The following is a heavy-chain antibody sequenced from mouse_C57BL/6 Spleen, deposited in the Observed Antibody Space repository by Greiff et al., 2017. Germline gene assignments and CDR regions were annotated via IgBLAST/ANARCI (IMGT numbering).Heavy chain of an antibody. V-gene: IGHV5-9-1*02. D-gene: IGHD2-4*01. CDR1: GFTFSSYA. Sequence: EVQLVESGEGLVKPGGSLKLSCAASGFTFSSYAMSWVRQTPEKRLELVAYISSGGDYIYYADTVQGRFTISRDNARNTLYLQMSSLKSEDTAMYYCTRDRDYDYDRDYWGQGTSVTVSS. J-gene: IGHJ4*01. CDR2: ISSGGDYI. CDR3: TRDRDYDYDRDY.